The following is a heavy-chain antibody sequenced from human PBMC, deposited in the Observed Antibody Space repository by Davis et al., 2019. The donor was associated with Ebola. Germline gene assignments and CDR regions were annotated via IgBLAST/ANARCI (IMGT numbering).Heavy chain of an antibody. CDR3: AKSGLSFGVVKYHYGMDV. CDR2: ISWGGGST. CDR1: GFTFDDYT. J-gene: IGHJ6*04. Sequence: GESLKISCAASGFTFDDYTMHWVRQAPGKGLEWVSFISWGGGSTYYADSVKGRFTISRDNSKKTLYLQMNSLRAEDTAVYYCAKSGLSFGVVKYHYGMDVWGKGTTVTVSS. V-gene: IGHV3-23*01. D-gene: IGHD3-3*01.